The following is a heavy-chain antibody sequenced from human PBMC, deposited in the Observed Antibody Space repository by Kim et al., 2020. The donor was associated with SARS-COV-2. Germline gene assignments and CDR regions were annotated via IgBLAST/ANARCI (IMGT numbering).Heavy chain of an antibody. J-gene: IGHJ4*02. CDR3: ARDWPNAPTIPSDY. D-gene: IGHD2-2*01. V-gene: IGHV1-18*01. Sequence: AQKLQGRVTMTTDTSTSTAYMELRSLRSDDTAVYYCARDWPNAPTIPSDYWGQGTLVTVSS.